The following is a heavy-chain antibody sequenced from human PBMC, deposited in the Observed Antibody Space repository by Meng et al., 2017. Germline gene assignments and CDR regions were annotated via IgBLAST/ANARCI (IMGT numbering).Heavy chain of an antibody. CDR3: AREPGYGDYETRQFEY. J-gene: IGHJ4*02. CDR1: GFTFKTYV. V-gene: IGHV3-30*04. CDR2: ISSGARNK. Sequence: GESLKISCTASGFTFKTYVMHWVRQAPGKGLEWVSAISSGARNKYFADSVKGRLTISRDDSKNTVYLEMNSLRTEDTAVYYCAREPGYGDYETRQFEYWGLGTLVTVSS. D-gene: IGHD4-17*01.